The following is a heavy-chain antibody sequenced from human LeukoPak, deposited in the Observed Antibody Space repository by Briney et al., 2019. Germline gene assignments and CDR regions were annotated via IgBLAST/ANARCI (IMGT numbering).Heavy chain of an antibody. Sequence: PSETLSLTCAVYGGSFSGSYWSWLRQPPGKGLEWIGEINHSGSTNSNPSLKSRVTISVESSKNQFSLKLSSVTAADTAVYYCARISVTGWFDPWGQGTLVTVSS. CDR2: INHSGST. V-gene: IGHV4-34*01. CDR1: GGSFSGSY. J-gene: IGHJ5*02. D-gene: IGHD1-14*01. CDR3: ARISVTGWFDP.